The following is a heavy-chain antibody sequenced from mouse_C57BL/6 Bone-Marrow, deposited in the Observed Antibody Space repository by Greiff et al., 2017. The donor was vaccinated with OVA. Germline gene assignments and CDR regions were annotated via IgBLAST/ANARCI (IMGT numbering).Heavy chain of an antibody. D-gene: IGHD4-1*01. V-gene: IGHV1-81*01. Sequence: VQLQQPGTELVKPGASVKLSCKASGYTFTSYGISWVKQRTGQGLEWIGEIYPRSGNTYYNEKFKGKATLTADKSSSTAYMELRSLTSEDSAVYFCARGAGTYDYWGQGTTLTVSS. CDR1: GYTFTSYG. J-gene: IGHJ2*01. CDR2: IYPRSGNT. CDR3: ARGAGTYDY.